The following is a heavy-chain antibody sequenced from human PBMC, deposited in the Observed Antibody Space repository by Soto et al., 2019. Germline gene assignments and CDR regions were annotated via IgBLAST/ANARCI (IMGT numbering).Heavy chain of an antibody. Sequence: SETLSLTCAVYGGSFSGYYWSWIRQPPGKGLEWVGEINHSGSASYNPSLKSRVTISVDTSKNQFSLKLSSVTAADTAVYYCARAQGFGGLSAFDIWGQGTMVTVSS. D-gene: IGHD3-10*01. CDR3: ARAQGFGGLSAFDI. V-gene: IGHV4-34*01. CDR2: INHSGSA. CDR1: GGSFSGYY. J-gene: IGHJ3*02.